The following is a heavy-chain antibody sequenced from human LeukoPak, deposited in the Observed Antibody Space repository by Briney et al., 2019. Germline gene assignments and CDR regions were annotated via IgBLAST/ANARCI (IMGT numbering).Heavy chain of an antibody. CDR2: IKSKTDGGTT. J-gene: IGHJ4*02. CDR1: GFTFSSYA. Sequence: GGSLRLSCAASGFTFSSYAMSWVRQAPGKGLEWVGRIKSKTDGGTTDYSAPVKGRFTISRDDSKNTLYLQMNSLKTEDTAVYYCTTRRSRASDYYDSSGNIDYWGQGTLVTVSS. V-gene: IGHV3-15*01. D-gene: IGHD3-22*01. CDR3: TTRRSRASDYYDSSGNIDY.